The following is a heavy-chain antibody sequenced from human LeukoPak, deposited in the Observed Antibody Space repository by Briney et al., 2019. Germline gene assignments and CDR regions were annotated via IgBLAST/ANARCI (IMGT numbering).Heavy chain of an antibody. Sequence: GGSLRLSCATSGFIFSSYGMHWVRQAPGKGLQWVAVISYDGNNEYYADSVKGRFTTSRDNSKNTLYLQMNSLRAEDTAVYYCAKSPDTVHFDYWGQGTLVTVSS. J-gene: IGHJ4*02. CDR2: ISYDGNNE. V-gene: IGHV3-30*18. CDR1: GFIFSSYG. CDR3: AKSPDTVHFDY. D-gene: IGHD4-17*01.